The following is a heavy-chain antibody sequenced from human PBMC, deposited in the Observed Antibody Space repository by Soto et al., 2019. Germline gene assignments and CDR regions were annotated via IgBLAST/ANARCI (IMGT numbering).Heavy chain of an antibody. Sequence: EVQLVESGGGLVQPGGSLRLSCAASGFTFSSYWMHWVRQAPGKGLVWVSRINIDGITSYADCVKGRFTISRDNAKNTLYLQMNTLGAGDTAVYYCARGDGDNYDGHGYLARHWGQGTLVTVSS. V-gene: IGHV3-74*01. J-gene: IGHJ4*02. CDR1: GFTFSSYW. CDR2: INIDGIT. D-gene: IGHD3-22*01. CDR3: ARGDGDNYDGHGYLARH.